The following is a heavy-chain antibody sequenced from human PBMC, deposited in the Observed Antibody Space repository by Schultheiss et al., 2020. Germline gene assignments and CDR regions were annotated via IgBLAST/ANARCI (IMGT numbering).Heavy chain of an antibody. J-gene: IGHJ5*02. V-gene: IGHV4-39*07. CDR3: ARVGSGWYKMAWFDP. D-gene: IGHD6-19*01. CDR2: IYYSGTT. Sequence: SQTLSLTCTVSGGSISGYYWSWIRQPPGKGLEWIGSIYYSGTTYYNPSLKSRVTISGDTSKNQFSLKLSSVTAADTAVYYCARVGSGWYKMAWFDPWGQGTLVTVSS. CDR1: GGSISGYY.